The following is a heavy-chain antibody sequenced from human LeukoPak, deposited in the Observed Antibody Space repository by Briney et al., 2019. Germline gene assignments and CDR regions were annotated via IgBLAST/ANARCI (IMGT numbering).Heavy chain of an antibody. CDR3: ARGTGEAYYFDY. D-gene: IGHD7-27*01. J-gene: IGHJ4*02. CDR2: IIPIFGIA. V-gene: IGHV1-69*04. Sequence: ASVKVSCKASGGTFSSYAISWVRQAPGQGLEWMGRIIPIFGIANYAQKFQGRVTTTADKSTSTAYMELSSLRSEDTAVYYCARGTGEAYYFDYWGQGTLVTVSS. CDR1: GGTFSSYA.